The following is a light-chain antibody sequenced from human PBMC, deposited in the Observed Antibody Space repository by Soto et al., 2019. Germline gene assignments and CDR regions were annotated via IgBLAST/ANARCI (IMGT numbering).Light chain of an antibody. Sequence: QSALTQPASVSGSPGQSITISCTGTRSDVGTYNLVSWYQQHPGKAPKLMIYEDNKRPSGISPRFSGSKSGNTASLTISGLQAEDEADYYCCSYSSTITVLFGGGTKLTVL. J-gene: IGLJ2*01. CDR3: CSYSSTITVL. CDR2: EDN. CDR1: RSDVGTYNL. V-gene: IGLV2-23*01.